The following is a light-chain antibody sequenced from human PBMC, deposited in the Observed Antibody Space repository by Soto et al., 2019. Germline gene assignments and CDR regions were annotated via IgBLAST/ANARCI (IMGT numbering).Light chain of an antibody. CDR2: GAS. CDR3: QQYGSSPPLT. Sequence: EIVLTQSPGTLSLSPGERATLSCRASQSVSSSFLAWYQQKPGQAHRLLVYGASSRATGIPDRFSGIVSGTDFTLTISRLEPEDLAVYYCQQYGSSPPLTFGGGTKVYIK. CDR1: QSVSSSF. J-gene: IGKJ4*01. V-gene: IGKV3-20*01.